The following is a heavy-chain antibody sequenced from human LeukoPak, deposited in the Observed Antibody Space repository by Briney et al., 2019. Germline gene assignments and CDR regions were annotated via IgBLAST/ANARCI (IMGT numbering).Heavy chain of an antibody. Sequence: RASVKVSCKASGYTFTTYGISWVRQAPGQGLEWMGWISAYNGNTNYAQKLQGRVTMTTDTSTSTAYMELRSLRSDDTAVYYCARVATSCYMCRSFDYWGQGTLVTVSS. CDR2: ISAYNGNT. D-gene: IGHD2-2*02. CDR1: GYTFTTYG. V-gene: IGHV1-18*01. CDR3: ARVATSCYMCRSFDY. J-gene: IGHJ4*02.